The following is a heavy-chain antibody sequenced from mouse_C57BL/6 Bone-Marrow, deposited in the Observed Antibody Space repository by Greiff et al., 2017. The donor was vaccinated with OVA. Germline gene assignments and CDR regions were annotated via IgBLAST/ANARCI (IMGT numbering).Heavy chain of an antibody. CDR2: ISNGGGST. Sequence: EVKLVESGGGLVQPGGSLKLSCAASGFTFSDYYMYWVRQTPENRLEWVAYISNGGGSTYYPDTVKGRFTISRDNAKNTLYLQMSRLKSEDTAMYYCARHGYYYGSSLDYWGQGTTLTVSS. D-gene: IGHD1-1*01. CDR3: ARHGYYYGSSLDY. CDR1: GFTFSDYY. J-gene: IGHJ2*01. V-gene: IGHV5-12*01.